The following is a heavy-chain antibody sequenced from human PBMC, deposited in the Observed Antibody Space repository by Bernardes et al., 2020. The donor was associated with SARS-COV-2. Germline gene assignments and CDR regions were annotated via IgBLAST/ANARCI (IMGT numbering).Heavy chain of an antibody. D-gene: IGHD5-18*01. CDR2: INPNSGGT. J-gene: IGHJ6*03. V-gene: IGHV1-2*02. Sequence: ASVKVSCKASGYTFTGYYMHWVRQAPGQGLEWMGWINPNSGGTNYAQKFQGRVTMTRDTSISTAYMELSRLRSDDTAVYYCARELVGGYSYGYWPHSYYYYYMDVWGKGTTVTVSS. CDR3: ARELVGGYSYGYWPHSYYYYYMDV. CDR1: GYTFTGYY.